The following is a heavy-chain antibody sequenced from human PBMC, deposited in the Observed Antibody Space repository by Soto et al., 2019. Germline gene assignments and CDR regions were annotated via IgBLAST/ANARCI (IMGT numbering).Heavy chain of an antibody. J-gene: IGHJ6*02. D-gene: IGHD2-2*01. CDR1: GFTFSSYG. CDR2: ISYDGSNK. V-gene: IGHV3-30*18. CDR3: AKDSRIVVVPAAQGYYYYYYGMDV. Sequence: QVQLVESGGGVVQPGRSLRLSCAASGFTFSSYGMHWVRQAPGKGLEWVAVISYDGSNKYYADSVKGRFTISRDNYKKTLYLEMNSLRAEDTAVYYCAKDSRIVVVPAAQGYYYYYYGMDVWGQGTTVTVSS.